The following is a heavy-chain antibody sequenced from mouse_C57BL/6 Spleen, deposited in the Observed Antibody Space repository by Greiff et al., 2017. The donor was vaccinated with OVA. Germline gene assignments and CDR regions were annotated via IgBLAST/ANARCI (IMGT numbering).Heavy chain of an antibody. CDR2: INPNNGGT. V-gene: IGHV1-26*01. CDR3: ARRDGYYKNWYFDV. Sequence: VQLQQSGPELVKPGASVKISCKASGYTFTDYYMNWVKQSHGKSLEWIGDINPNNGGTSYNQKFKGKATLTVDKSSSTAYMELRSLTSEDSAVYYCARRDGYYKNWYFDVWGTGTTVTVSS. D-gene: IGHD2-3*01. J-gene: IGHJ1*03. CDR1: GYTFTDYY.